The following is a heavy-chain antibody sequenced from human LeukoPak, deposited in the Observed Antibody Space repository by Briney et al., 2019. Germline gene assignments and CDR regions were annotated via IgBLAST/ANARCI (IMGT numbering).Heavy chain of an antibody. D-gene: IGHD2-15*01. CDR3: ARDQDSIAFDSFDI. CDR2: IYSGGST. Sequence: GGSLRLSCAASGFTVSSNYMSWVRQAPGKGLEWVSVIYSGGSTDYADSVKGRFTISRDNSKNTLYLQMNSLRAEDTAVYYCARDQDSIAFDSFDIWGQGTMVTVSS. J-gene: IGHJ3*02. CDR1: GFTVSSNY. V-gene: IGHV3-53*01.